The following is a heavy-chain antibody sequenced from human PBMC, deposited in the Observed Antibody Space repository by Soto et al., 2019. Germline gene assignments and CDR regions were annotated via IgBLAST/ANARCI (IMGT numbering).Heavy chain of an antibody. D-gene: IGHD2-2*01. V-gene: IGHV6-1*01. J-gene: IGHJ3*02. CDR2: TYYRSKWYN. CDR1: GDSVSSNSAA. Sequence: SQTLSLTCAISGDSVSSNSAAWNWIRQSPSRGLEWLGRTYYRSKWYNDYAVSVKSRITINPDTSKNQFSLQLNSVTPEDTAVYYCAICSTSCPTEGDAFDIWGQGTMVTVSS. CDR3: AICSTSCPTEGDAFDI.